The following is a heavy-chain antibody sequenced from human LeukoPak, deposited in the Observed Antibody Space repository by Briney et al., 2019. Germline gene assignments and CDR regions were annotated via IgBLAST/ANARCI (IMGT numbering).Heavy chain of an antibody. D-gene: IGHD3-22*01. J-gene: IGHJ5*02. CDR3: ARGGSYYYDSSGSYSCFDP. Sequence: SETLSLTCTVSGGSVSSGSYYWSWIRQPPGKGLEWIGYIYYSGSTNYNPSLKSRVTISVDTSKNQFSLKLSSVTAADTAVYYCARGGSYYYDSSGSYSCFDPWGQGTLVTVSS. CDR1: GGSVSSGSYY. V-gene: IGHV4-61*01. CDR2: IYYSGST.